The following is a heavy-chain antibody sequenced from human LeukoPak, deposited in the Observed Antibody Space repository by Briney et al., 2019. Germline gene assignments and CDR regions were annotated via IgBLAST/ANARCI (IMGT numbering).Heavy chain of an antibody. CDR3: ARHTRYSSGWYPGGYFQH. V-gene: IGHV4-39*01. Sequence: SSETLSLTCTVSGGSISSSSYYWGWIRQPPGKGLEWIGSIYYSGSTYYNPSLKSRVTISVDTSKNQFSLKLSSVTAADTAVYYCARHTRYSSGWYPGGYFQHWGQGTLVTVSS. J-gene: IGHJ1*01. D-gene: IGHD6-19*01. CDR1: GGSISSSSYY. CDR2: IYYSGST.